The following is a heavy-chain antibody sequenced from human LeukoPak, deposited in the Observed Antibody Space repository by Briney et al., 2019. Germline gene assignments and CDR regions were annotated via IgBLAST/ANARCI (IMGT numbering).Heavy chain of an antibody. Sequence: GGSLRLSCAASGFTFSSFGMHWVRQAPGKGLERVAFIQYDGSNKYYVYSVKGRFTISRDNSKNTLYLQMNSLRPEDMAVYYCAKDRTYFDGSVKLGREGLVDYWGQGTRVTVSS. CDR2: IQYDGSNK. V-gene: IGHV3-30*02. CDR1: GFTFSSFG. CDR3: AKDRTYFDGSVKLGREGLVDY. J-gene: IGHJ4*02. D-gene: IGHD3-10*01.